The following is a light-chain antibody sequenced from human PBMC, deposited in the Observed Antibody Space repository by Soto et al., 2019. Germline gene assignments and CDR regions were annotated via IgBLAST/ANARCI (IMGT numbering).Light chain of an antibody. CDR3: CSYGGGNNFYV. Sequence: QSALTQPPSASGSPGQSVTISCTGTSSDIGTYDYVSWYQHLPDKAPKLIIYEVSKRPSGVPDRSSGSKSGNTASLTVSGLQAEDEGDYYCCSYGGGNNFYVFGTG. J-gene: IGLJ1*01. CDR1: SSDIGTYDY. CDR2: EVS. V-gene: IGLV2-8*01.